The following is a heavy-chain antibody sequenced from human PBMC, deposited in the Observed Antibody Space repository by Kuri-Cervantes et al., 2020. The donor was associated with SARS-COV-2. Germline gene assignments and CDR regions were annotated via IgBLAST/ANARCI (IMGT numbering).Heavy chain of an antibody. CDR3: ARDRGGTTVITYNPFDY. J-gene: IGHJ4*02. V-gene: IGHV1-2*02. CDR1: GYTLTDYY. Sequence: ASVKVSCKASGYTLTDYYMHWVRQAPGQGLEWMGWINPNSGGTNYAQKFQGRVTMTRDTSISTAYMELSRLRSDDTAVYYCARDRGGTTVITYNPFDYWGQGTLVTVSS. CDR2: INPNSGGT. D-gene: IGHD4-17*01.